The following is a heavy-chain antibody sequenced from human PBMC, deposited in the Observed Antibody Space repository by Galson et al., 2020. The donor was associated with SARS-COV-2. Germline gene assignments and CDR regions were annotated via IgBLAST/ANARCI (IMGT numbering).Heavy chain of an antibody. CDR1: GYTFTSYA. CDR3: AREGVVRGVISPSSDYYYYMDV. Sequence: ASVKVSCKASGYTFTSYAMHWVRQAPGQRLEWMGWINAGNGNTKYSQKFQGRVTITRDTSASTAYMELSSLRSEDTAVYYCAREGVVRGVISPSSDYYYYMDVWGKGTTVTVSS. V-gene: IGHV1-3*01. J-gene: IGHJ6*03. CDR2: INAGNGNT. D-gene: IGHD3-10*01.